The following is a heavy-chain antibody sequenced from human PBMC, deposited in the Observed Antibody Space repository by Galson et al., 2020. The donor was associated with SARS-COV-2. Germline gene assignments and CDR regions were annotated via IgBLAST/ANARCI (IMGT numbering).Heavy chain of an antibody. Sequence: GESLKISCAASGFTFSNYAMTWVRQATGKGLEWVSTISGSGGSTYYADSVKGRFTISRDNSKNTLDLQMNSLRAEDTAVYYCVEGSRGSGDGGAGDYWGQGTLVTVCS. J-gene: IGHJ4*02. CDR3: VEGSRGSGDGGAGDY. CDR2: ISGSGGST. V-gene: IGHV3-23*01. D-gene: IGHD5-12*01. CDR1: GFTFSNYA.